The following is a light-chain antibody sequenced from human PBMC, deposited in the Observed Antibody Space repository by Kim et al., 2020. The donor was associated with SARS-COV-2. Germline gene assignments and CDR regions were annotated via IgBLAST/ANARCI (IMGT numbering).Light chain of an antibody. V-gene: IGKV3-15*01. CDR3: QQYKDWDCT. CDR1: QSISTN. CDR2: GAS. Sequence: EIVMTQSPVTLSVSPGERVTLSCRASQSISTNLGWYQQKPGQALRLLIYGASTRATGIPVRFSGSGSGTEFTLTISSLQSEDFAVYCCQQYKDWDCTFGQGTKVEI. J-gene: IGKJ2*02.